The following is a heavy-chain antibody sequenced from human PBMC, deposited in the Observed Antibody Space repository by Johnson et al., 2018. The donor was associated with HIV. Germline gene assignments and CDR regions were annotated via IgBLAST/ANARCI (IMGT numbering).Heavy chain of an antibody. J-gene: IGHJ3*02. D-gene: IGHD4-17*01. CDR1: GFTFSSYA. Sequence: QVQLVESGGGVVQPGRSLRLSCAASGFTFSSYAMHWVRQAPGKGLEWVAVISYDGSNKYYADSVKGRFTISRDNSKNTLYLQMGSLRAEDTAVYYCARGPTYYADPFAFDIWGQGTMVTVSS. V-gene: IGHV3-30*14. CDR2: ISYDGSNK. CDR3: ARGPTYYADPFAFDI.